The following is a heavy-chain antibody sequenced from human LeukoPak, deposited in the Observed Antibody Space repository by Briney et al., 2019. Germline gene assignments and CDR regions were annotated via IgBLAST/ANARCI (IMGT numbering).Heavy chain of an antibody. D-gene: IGHD1-26*01. CDR2: ISGSGGST. V-gene: IGHV3-23*01. CDR3: AKDRHSGSSLVLYSDY. J-gene: IGHJ4*02. CDR1: GFTFSSYG. Sequence: GGSLRLSCAASGFTFSSYGMSWVRQAPGKGLEWVSAISGSGGSTYYADSVKGRFTISRDNSKNTLYLQTNSLRAEDTAVYYCAKDRHSGSSLVLYSDYWGQGTLVTVSS.